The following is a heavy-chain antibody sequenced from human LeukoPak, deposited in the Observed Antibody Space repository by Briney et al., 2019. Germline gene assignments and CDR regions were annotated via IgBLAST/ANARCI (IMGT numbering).Heavy chain of an antibody. CDR2: IYYSGST. CDR3: ARRDYGSGSYRRNNWFDP. Sequence: SETLSLTCTVSGGFISSSSCYWGWIRQPPGKGLEWIGSIYYSGSTYYNPSLKSRVTISVDTSKNQFSLKLSSVTAADTAVYYCARRDYGSGSYRRNNWFDPWGQGTLVTVSS. V-gene: IGHV4-39*01. J-gene: IGHJ5*02. D-gene: IGHD3-10*01. CDR1: GGFISSSSCY.